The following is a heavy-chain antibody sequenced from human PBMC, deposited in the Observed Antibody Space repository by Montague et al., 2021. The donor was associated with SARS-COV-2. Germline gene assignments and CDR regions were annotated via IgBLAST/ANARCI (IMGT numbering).Heavy chain of an antibody. J-gene: IGHJ4*02. D-gene: IGHD6-19*01. CDR3: AKVLGGWFPFPADY. Sequence: SLRLSCAASGFTFSSYAMSWVRQTPGKRLEWVSALSGSGGSLYYADSVKGRFTISRDNSKNTVYLWVNSLRADDTALYYCAKVLGGWFPFPADYWGQGTLVTVSS. CDR1: GFTFSSYA. CDR2: LSGSGGSL. V-gene: IGHV3-23*01.